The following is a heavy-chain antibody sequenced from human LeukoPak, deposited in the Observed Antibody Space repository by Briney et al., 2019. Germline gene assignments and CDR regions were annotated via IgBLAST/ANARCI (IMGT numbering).Heavy chain of an antibody. J-gene: IGHJ4*02. D-gene: IGHD6-6*01. V-gene: IGHV4-4*09. Sequence: SETLSLTCTVSGGSISSYYWSWIRQPPGKGLEWIGYIYTSGTTNYKPSLKSRVTISVDTSKNQFSLNLTSVTAADTAVYYCARAYSSSSGRPFDYWGQGTLVTVSS. CDR1: GGSISSYY. CDR3: ARAYSSSSGRPFDY. CDR2: IYTSGTT.